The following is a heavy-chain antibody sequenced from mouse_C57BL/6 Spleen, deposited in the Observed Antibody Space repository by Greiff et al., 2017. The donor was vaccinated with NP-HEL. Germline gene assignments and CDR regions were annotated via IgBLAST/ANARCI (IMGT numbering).Heavy chain of an antibody. CDR2: ISGGGGNT. J-gene: IGHJ2*01. Sequence: EVQGVESGGGLVKPGGSLKLSCAASGFTFSSYTMSWVRQTPEKRLEWVATISGGGGNTYYPDSVKGRFTISRDNAKNTLYLQMSSLRSEDTALYYCARDEDGSSYFDYWGQGTTLTVSS. D-gene: IGHD1-1*01. CDR3: ARDEDGSSYFDY. V-gene: IGHV5-9*01. CDR1: GFTFSSYT.